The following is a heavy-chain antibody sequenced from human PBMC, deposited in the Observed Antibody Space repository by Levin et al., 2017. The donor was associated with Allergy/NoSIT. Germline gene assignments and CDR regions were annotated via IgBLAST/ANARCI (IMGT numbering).Heavy chain of an antibody. J-gene: IGHJ4*02. CDR3: ARRTLLHSSGFDY. V-gene: IGHV5-10-1*01. CDR1: GYSFTSYW. CDR2: IDPSDSYT. Sequence: ASVKVSCKGSGYSFTSYWISWVRQMPGKGLEWMGRIDPSDSYTNYSPSFQGHVTISADKSISTAYLQWSSLKASDTAMYYCARRTLLHSSGFDYWGQGTLVTVSS. D-gene: IGHD2/OR15-2a*01.